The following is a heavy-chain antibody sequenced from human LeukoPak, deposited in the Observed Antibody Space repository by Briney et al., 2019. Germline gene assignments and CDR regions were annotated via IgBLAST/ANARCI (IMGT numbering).Heavy chain of an antibody. J-gene: IGHJ3*02. CDR3: AKEDAFDI. V-gene: IGHV3-30*18. CDR2: KSYDGSNK. CDR1: GFTFSSYG. Sequence: GRSLRLYCAASGFTFSSYGMHWVRQAPGKGLEWVAVKSYDGSNKYYADSVKGRFTISRDNSKNTLYLQMNSLRAGDTAVYYCAKEDAFDIWGQGTMVTVS.